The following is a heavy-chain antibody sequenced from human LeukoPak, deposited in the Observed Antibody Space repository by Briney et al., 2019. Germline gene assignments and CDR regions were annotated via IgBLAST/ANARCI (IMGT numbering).Heavy chain of an antibody. CDR3: ARVTPGGDDFWSGYYFDY. J-gene: IGHJ4*02. Sequence: SVKVSCKASGGTFSNYAISWVRQAPGQGLEWMGGIIPIFGTANYAQKFQGRVTITADESTSTAYMELSSLRSEDTAVYYCARVTPGGDDFWSGYYFDYWGQGTLVTVSS. V-gene: IGHV1-69*13. CDR2: IIPIFGTA. D-gene: IGHD3-3*01. CDR1: GGTFSNYA.